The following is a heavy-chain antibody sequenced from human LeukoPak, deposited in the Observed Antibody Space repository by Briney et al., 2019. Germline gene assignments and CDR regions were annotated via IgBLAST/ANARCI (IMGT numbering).Heavy chain of an antibody. CDR3: AKGDY. CDR2: IRHDVNNKKRAKGSNE. Sequence: GGSLRLSCAASGFAFSTYDMHRVRQAPGKGPEWLAFIRHDVNNKKRAKGSNEYYADSVKVRFAISRDNSRNTLYLQMNSLRADDTDVYYCAKGDYWGQGTLVTVSS. J-gene: IGHJ4*02. CDR1: GFAFSTYD. V-gene: IGHV3-30*02.